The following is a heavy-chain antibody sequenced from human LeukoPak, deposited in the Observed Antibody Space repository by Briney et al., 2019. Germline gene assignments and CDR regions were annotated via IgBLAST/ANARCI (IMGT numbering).Heavy chain of an antibody. Sequence: GGSLRLSCAASGFTFSSYWMSWVRQAPEKGLEWVANIKQDGSEIYYVDSVKGRFTISRDNTKNSLYLQMNSLRAEDTAVYYCARPKGSGSYSYYHYGMDVWGQGTTVTVSS. V-gene: IGHV3-7*01. CDR2: IKQDGSEI. CDR3: ARPKGSGSYSYYHYGMDV. CDR1: GFTFSSYW. D-gene: IGHD1-26*01. J-gene: IGHJ6*02.